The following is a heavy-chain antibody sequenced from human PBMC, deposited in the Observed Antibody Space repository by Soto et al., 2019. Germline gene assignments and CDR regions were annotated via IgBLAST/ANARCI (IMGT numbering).Heavy chain of an antibody. CDR1: GFIFSNYG. Sequence: XGSLRISGAASGFIFSNYGMHWVRQAPGKGLEWVAVISYDGSDKRYADSVRGRFTISRDNSKNTLFLQVTSLRAEDTAVDDCAKELSGYDPGFEYWGQGTPVTVPS. D-gene: IGHD5-12*01. J-gene: IGHJ4*02. CDR2: ISYDGSDK. V-gene: IGHV3-30*18. CDR3: AKELSGYDPGFEY.